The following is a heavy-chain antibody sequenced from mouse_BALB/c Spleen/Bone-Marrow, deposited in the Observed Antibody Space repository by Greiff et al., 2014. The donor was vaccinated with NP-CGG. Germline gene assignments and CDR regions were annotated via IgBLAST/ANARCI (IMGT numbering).Heavy chain of an antibody. CDR2: ISSGSSSI. J-gene: IGHJ4*01. CDR1: GFTFSSFG. Sequence: EVQRVESGGGLVQPGGSRKLSCAASGFTFSSFGMHWVRQAPEKGLEWVAYISSGSSSIYYTDTVKGRFTISRDNPKSTLFLQMTSLRSEDTAIYYCTRWGYAGDYYAMDYWGQGTSVTGSS. CDR3: TRWGYAGDYYAMDY. D-gene: IGHD2-14*01. V-gene: IGHV5-17*02.